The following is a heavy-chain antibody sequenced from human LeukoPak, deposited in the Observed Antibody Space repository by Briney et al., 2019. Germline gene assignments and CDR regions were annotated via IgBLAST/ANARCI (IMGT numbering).Heavy chain of an antibody. Sequence: SETLSLTCAVYGGSFSGYYWSWIRQPPGKGLEWIGEINHSGSTNYNPSLKSRVTISVDTSKNQFSLKLSSVTAADTAVYYCARVRWWFGLHVDVWSKGTTVTVSS. D-gene: IGHD3-10*01. CDR2: INHSGST. CDR3: ARVRWWFGLHVDV. J-gene: IGHJ6*04. CDR1: GGSFSGYY. V-gene: IGHV4-34*01.